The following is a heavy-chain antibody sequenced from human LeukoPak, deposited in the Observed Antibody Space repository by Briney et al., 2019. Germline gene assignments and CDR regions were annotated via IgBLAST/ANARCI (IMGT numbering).Heavy chain of an antibody. CDR3: AKFRGMIVASYFFDY. CDR1: GGSISNSSYY. Sequence: PSETLSLTCTVSGGSISNSSYYWGWIRQAPGKGLEWISTMSGHGHNVYYADSVKGRFTISRDNSKNTLYLHMNSLRAEDTAIYYCAKFRGMIVASYFFDYWGQGALVTVSS. D-gene: IGHD3-22*01. CDR2: MSGHGHNV. V-gene: IGHV3-23*01. J-gene: IGHJ4*02.